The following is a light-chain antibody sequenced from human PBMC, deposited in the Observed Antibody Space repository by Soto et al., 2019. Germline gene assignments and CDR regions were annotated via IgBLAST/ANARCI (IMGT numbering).Light chain of an antibody. J-gene: IGKJ5*01. CDR1: QGISSW. CDR3: QQANSFPPT. CDR2: AAS. V-gene: IGKV1-12*01. Sequence: DIQMTQSASTLSASVGDRVTITGRASQGISSWLAWYQQKPGKAPKILSYAASSLQSGVPSRFRGSGSGTDFTLTISSLKPEDFATYYCQQANSFPPTFGQGTRLEIK.